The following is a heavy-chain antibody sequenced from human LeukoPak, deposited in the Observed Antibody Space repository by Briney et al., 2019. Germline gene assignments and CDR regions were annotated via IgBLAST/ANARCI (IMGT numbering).Heavy chain of an antibody. CDR1: GGSISSYY. J-gene: IGHJ4*02. D-gene: IGHD6-6*01. V-gene: IGHV4-4*09. CDR3: ARHPISSSSPWIFDY. CDR2: IYTSGST. Sequence: PSETLSLTCTVSGGSISSYYWSWIRQPPEKGLEWIGYIYTSGSTNYNPSLKSRVTISVDTSKNQFSLKLSSVTAADTAVYYCARHPISSSSPWIFDYWGQGTLVTVSS.